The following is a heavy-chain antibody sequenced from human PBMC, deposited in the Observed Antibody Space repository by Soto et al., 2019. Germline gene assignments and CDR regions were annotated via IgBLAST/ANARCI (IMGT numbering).Heavy chain of an antibody. Sequence: QVQLVQSGAEVKKPGASVKVSCKASGYTFTSYGISWVRQAPGQGLEWMGWISDYNGNTNDAQKLQGRVTMTTDTSTSTAYMELRSLRSDDTAVYYCATVKYSPPYYYYYGMDVWGQGTTVTVSS. CDR3: ATVKYSPPYYYYYGMDV. CDR1: GYTFTSYG. D-gene: IGHD5-18*01. J-gene: IGHJ6*02. V-gene: IGHV1-18*01. CDR2: ISDYNGNT.